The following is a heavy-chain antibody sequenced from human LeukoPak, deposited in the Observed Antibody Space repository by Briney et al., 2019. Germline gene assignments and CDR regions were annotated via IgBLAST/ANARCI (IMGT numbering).Heavy chain of an antibody. V-gene: IGHV3-23*01. CDR3: AKDPRLTMTTVTIGFDY. D-gene: IGHD4-17*01. CDR2: ISGSGGST. CDR1: EFTFSSYA. Sequence: GGSLRLSCVASEFTFSSYAMNWVRQAPGKGLEWVSAISGSGGSTYYADSVKGRFTISRDNSKNTLYPQMNSLRAEDTAVYYCAKDPRLTMTTVTIGFDYWGQGTLVTVSS. J-gene: IGHJ4*02.